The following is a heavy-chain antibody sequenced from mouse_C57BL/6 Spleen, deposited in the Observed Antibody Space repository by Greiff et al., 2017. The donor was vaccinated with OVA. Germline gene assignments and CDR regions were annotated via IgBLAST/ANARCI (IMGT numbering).Heavy chain of an antibody. CDR2: FYPGSGSI. Sequence: QVQLKESGAELVKPGASVKLSCKASGYTFTEYTIHWVKQRSGQGLEWIGWFYPGSGSIKYNEKFKDKATLTADKSSSTVYMELSRLTSEDSAVYFCARHEDRYGSSYGWYFDVWGTGTTVTVSS. CDR1: GYTFTEYT. J-gene: IGHJ1*03. V-gene: IGHV1-62-2*01. D-gene: IGHD1-1*01. CDR3: ARHEDRYGSSYGWYFDV.